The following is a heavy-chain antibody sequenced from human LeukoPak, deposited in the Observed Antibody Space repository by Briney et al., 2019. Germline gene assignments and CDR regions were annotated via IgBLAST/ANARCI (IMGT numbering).Heavy chain of an antibody. D-gene: IGHD3-10*01. CDR1: GGTFSSYA. CDR3: ARAPLWFGESHYNWFDP. V-gene: IGHV1-69*13. CDR2: IIPIFGTA. J-gene: IGHJ5*02. Sequence: SVKVSCKASGGTFSSYAISWVRQAPGQGLEWMGGIIPIFGTASYAQKFQGRVTITADESTSTAYMELSSLRSEDTAVYYCARAPLWFGESHYNWFDPWGQGTLVTVSS.